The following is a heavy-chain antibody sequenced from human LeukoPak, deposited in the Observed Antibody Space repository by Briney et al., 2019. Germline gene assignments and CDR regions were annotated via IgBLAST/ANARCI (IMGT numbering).Heavy chain of an antibody. Sequence: SVTVSCKASGGTFSSYAISWVRQAPGQGLEWMGRIIPIFGTANYAQKFQGRVTITADESTSTAYMELGSLRSEDTAVYYCARDRGDYYDSSGLLDYWGQGTLVTVSS. CDR1: GGTFSSYA. CDR3: ARDRGDYYDSSGLLDY. CDR2: IIPIFGTA. D-gene: IGHD3-22*01. V-gene: IGHV1-69*13. J-gene: IGHJ4*02.